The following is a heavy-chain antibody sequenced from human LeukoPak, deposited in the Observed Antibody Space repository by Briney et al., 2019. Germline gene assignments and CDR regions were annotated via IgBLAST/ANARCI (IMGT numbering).Heavy chain of an antibody. J-gene: IGHJ5*02. D-gene: IGHD2-15*01. CDR1: GFAFNFRTSG. CDR2: IQYDDSEK. CDR3: ATAGGDGSRMGFDP. Sequence: GGSLRLSCAASGFAFNFRTSGMHWVRQAPGKGLEWVAFIQYDDSEKSYADSMKGRCTTSRDNSKKTVSLQMNSLRAEDTAVYYCATAGGDGSRMGFDPWGQGTLVTVSS. V-gene: IGHV3-30*02.